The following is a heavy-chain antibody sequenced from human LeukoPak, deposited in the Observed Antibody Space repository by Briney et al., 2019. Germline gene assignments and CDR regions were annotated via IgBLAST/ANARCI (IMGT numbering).Heavy chain of an antibody. CDR1: GGSFSGYY. J-gene: IGHJ6*02. CDR2: INHSGST. CDR3: ARAGYCSGGSCYPSPPRYYYYYYGMDV. D-gene: IGHD2-15*01. V-gene: IGHV4-34*01. Sequence: SETLSLTCAVYGGSFSGYYWSWIRQPPGKGLEWIGEINHSGSTNYNPSLKSRVTISVDTSKNQFSLKLSSVTAADTAVYYCARAGYCSGGSCYPSPPRYYYYYYGMDVWGQGTTVTVSS.